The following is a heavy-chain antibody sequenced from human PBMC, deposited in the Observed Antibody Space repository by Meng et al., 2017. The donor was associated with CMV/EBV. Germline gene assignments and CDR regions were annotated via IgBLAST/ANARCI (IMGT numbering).Heavy chain of an antibody. J-gene: IGHJ4*02. Sequence: SGKGSCKASGGNFSSYTISWVRQAPGQGLEWMGRIIPILGIANYEQKFQGRVTITADKSTSTAYMELSSLRSEDTAVYYCARGADYWGQGTLVTVSS. CDR3: ARGADY. CDR1: GGNFSSYT. CDR2: IIPILGIA. V-gene: IGHV1-69*02.